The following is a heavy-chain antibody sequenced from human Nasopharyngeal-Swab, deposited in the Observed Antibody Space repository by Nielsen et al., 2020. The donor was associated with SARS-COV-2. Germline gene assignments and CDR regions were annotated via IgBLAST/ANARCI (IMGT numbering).Heavy chain of an antibody. J-gene: IGHJ4*02. V-gene: IGHV3-23*01. CDR3: AKWAKYSSGWATGYY. CDR1: GFTFSSYA. D-gene: IGHD6-19*01. CDR2: ISGSGGST. Sequence: GESLKISRAASGFTFSSYAMSWVRQAPGKGLEWVSAISGSGGSTYYADSVKGRFTISRDNSKNTLYLQMNSLRAEDTAVYYCAKWAKYSSGWATGYYWGQGTLVTVSS.